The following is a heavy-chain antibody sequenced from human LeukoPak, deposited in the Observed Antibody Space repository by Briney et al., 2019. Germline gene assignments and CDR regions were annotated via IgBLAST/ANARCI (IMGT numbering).Heavy chain of an antibody. D-gene: IGHD1-26*01. V-gene: IGHV1-24*01. CDR3: ATEVGSYSGSLHYYYYMDV. Sequence: ASVKVSCKVSGYTLTELSMHWVRQAPGKGLEWMGGFDPEDGETIYAQKFQGRVTMTEDTSTDTAYMELSSLRSEDTAVYYCATEVGSYSGSLHYYYYMDVWGKGTTVTVSS. J-gene: IGHJ6*03. CDR2: FDPEDGET. CDR1: GYTLTELS.